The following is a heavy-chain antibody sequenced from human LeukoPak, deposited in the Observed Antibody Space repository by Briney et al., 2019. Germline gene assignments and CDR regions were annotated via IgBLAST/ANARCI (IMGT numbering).Heavy chain of an antibody. CDR2: ISSSSSHI. J-gene: IGHJ4*02. D-gene: IGHD5-24*01. CDR3: ARGRDGYNYWADY. V-gene: IGHV3-21*01. Sequence: PGGSLRLSCAASGFTFSTYVMNWVRQAPGKGLEWVSSISSSSSHIYYADSVKGRFTISRDNAKNSLYLQMNSLRAEDTAVYYCARGRDGYNYWADYWGQGTLVTVSS. CDR1: GFTFSTYV.